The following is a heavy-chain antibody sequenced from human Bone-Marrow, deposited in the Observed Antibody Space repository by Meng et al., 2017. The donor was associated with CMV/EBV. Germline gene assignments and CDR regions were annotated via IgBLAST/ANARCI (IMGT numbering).Heavy chain of an antibody. CDR1: GFTFSSYG. CDR2: ITSNGGNT. J-gene: IGHJ3*02. D-gene: IGHD1/OR15-1a*01. V-gene: IGHV3-64*02. Sequence: GESLKISCAASGFTFSSYGMHWVRQAPGKGLEYVSAITSNGGNTYYADSVKGRFTISRDNSKNTLYLQMGSLRAEDMAVYYCARRGNSYAFDIWGQGTMVTVSS. CDR3: ARRGNSYAFDI.